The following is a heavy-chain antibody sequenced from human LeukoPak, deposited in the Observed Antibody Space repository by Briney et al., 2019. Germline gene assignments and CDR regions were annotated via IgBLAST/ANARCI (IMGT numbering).Heavy chain of an antibody. J-gene: IGHJ4*02. CDR2: IYYSGST. Sequence: SETLSLTCTVSGGSISTYYWSWIRQPPGKGLEWIGYIYYSGSTNYNPSLKSRVTISVDTSKNQFSLKLTSVTAADTAVYYCARGVPEYYDFWSGYFYYFDYWGQGTLVTVSS. CDR1: GGSISTYY. CDR3: ARGVPEYYDFWSGYFYYFDY. D-gene: IGHD3-3*01. V-gene: IGHV4-59*01.